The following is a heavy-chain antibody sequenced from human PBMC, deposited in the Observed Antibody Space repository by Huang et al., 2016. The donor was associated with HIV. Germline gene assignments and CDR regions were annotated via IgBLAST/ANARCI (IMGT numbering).Heavy chain of an antibody. CDR1: GGSINSYY. V-gene: IGHV4-59*01. CDR2: IHYSGST. D-gene: IGHD3-22*01. Sequence: QVQLQESGPGLVKPSETLSLTCTVSGGSINSYYWSWIRQAPGKGLEWIGSIHYSGSTISNPSLKRRVTISGDTSKNQFSLKLSSVTAADTAMYYCARNYYDNVDWYFDLWGRGTLVTVSS. J-gene: IGHJ2*01. CDR3: ARNYYDNVDWYFDL.